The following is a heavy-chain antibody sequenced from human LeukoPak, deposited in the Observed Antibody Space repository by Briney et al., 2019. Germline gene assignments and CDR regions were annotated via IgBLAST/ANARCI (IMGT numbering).Heavy chain of an antibody. V-gene: IGHV4-39*01. Sequence: SETLSLTCTVSGDSISSSSYYWGWIRPPPGKGLEWIGSIYYSGSTFYNPSLKSRVTISVDRSKRQFSLKLRSVTAADTAVYYCARRSLGFCSGDSCSNFDSWGQGTLVTVSS. D-gene: IGHD2-15*01. CDR2: IYYSGST. J-gene: IGHJ4*02. CDR3: ARRSLGFCSGDSCSNFDS. CDR1: GDSISSSSYY.